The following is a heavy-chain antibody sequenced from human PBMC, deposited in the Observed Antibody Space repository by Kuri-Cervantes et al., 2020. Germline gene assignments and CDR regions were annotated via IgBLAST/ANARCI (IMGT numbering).Heavy chain of an antibody. CDR1: GGSFSSYY. D-gene: IGHD1-26*01. CDR3: ARGGTIWHY. J-gene: IGHJ4*02. Sequence: GSLRLSCAVYGGSFSSYYWSWIRQPPGKGLEWIGYIYYSGSTNYNPSLKSRVTISVDTSKNQFSLKLSSVTAADTAVYYCARGGTIWHYWGQGTLVTVSS. V-gene: IGHV4-59*01. CDR2: IYYSGST.